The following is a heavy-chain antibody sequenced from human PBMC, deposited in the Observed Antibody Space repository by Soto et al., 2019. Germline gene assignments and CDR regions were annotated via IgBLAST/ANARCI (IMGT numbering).Heavy chain of an antibody. D-gene: IGHD6-19*01. CDR1: GYTFTSYG. CDR3: AKAVAGKGYYYGMDV. V-gene: IGHV1-18*01. Sequence: GASVKVSCKASGYTFTSYGISWVRQAPGQGLEWMGWISAYNGNTNYAQKLQGRVTMTTDTSTSTAYMELRSLRSDDTAVYYCAKAVAGKGYYYGMDVWGQGTLVTVSS. J-gene: IGHJ6*02. CDR2: ISAYNGNT.